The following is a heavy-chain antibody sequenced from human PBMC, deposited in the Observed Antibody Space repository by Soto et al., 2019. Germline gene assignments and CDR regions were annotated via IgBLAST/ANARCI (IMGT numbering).Heavy chain of an antibody. CDR2: ISISNFI. CDR3: ATPMALPGSDY. Sequence: EVQLVESGGGLVKPGGSLRLSCAASGFTFSNYNMNWVRQAPGKGLEWISSISISNFIYYADSVKGRFTISRDNAKNSLYLQMNILRVEDTAVYYCATPMALPGSDYWGQGALVTVS. V-gene: IGHV3-21*01. D-gene: IGHD3-10*01. J-gene: IGHJ4*02. CDR1: GFTFSNYN.